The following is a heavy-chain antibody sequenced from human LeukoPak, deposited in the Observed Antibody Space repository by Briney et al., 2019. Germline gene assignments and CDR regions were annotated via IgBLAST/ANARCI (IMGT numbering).Heavy chain of an antibody. V-gene: IGHV4-39*01. J-gene: IGHJ4*02. Sequence: SETLSLTCTVSAGSISSSSHHWGWIRQSPGKGLEWIGSIYYGRTTCYNPSLNSRVTISVVTSKNQFSLQLNSVTAADTAVYYCARGRRCDYWGQGTLVTVSS. D-gene: IGHD4-17*01. CDR1: AGSISSSSHH. CDR2: IYYGRTT. CDR3: ARGRRCDY.